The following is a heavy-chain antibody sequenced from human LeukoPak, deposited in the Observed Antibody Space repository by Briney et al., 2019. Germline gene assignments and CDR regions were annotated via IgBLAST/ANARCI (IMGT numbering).Heavy chain of an antibody. D-gene: IGHD6-19*01. CDR1: RFTFSSYG. CDR2: IRYDGSIK. V-gene: IGHV3-30*02. J-gene: IGHJ4*02. Sequence: GGSLRLSCATSRFTFSSYGMHWVRQAPGKGLEWVAFIRYDGSIKYYADSVKGRFTISRDNSRNTLYLQMNYLRAEDTAVYYCATDPGIAVAGVGWGQGTLVTVSS. CDR3: ATDPGIAVAGVG.